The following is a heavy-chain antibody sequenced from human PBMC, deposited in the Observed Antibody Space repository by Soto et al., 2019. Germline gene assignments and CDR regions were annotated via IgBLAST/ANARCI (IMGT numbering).Heavy chain of an antibody. CDR3: ARESRYCSGGSCYFLPVIDY. Sequence: QVQLVQSGAEVKKPGSSVKVSCKASGGTFSSYAISWVRQAPGQGLEWMGGIIPIFGTAHYAQKFQGRVTITADESTSTAHMELSSLRSEDTAVYYCARESRYCSGGSCYFLPVIDYWGQGTLVTVSS. V-gene: IGHV1-69*12. CDR1: GGTFSSYA. CDR2: IIPIFGTA. D-gene: IGHD2-15*01. J-gene: IGHJ4*02.